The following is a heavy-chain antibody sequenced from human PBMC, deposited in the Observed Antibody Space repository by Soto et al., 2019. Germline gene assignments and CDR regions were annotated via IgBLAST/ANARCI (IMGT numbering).Heavy chain of an antibody. CDR3: TTDEVCTYSSSWTCSRPVYGMDV. CDR1: GFTFSNAW. Sequence: EVQLVESGGGLVKPGGSLRLSCAASGFTFSNAWMSWVRQAPGKGLEWVGRIKSKTDGGTTDYAAPVKGRFTISRDDSKNTLYLQMNSLKTEDTAVYYCTTDEVCTYSSSWTCSRPVYGMDVWGQGTTVTVSS. CDR2: IKSKTDGGTT. V-gene: IGHV3-15*01. D-gene: IGHD6-13*01. J-gene: IGHJ6*02.